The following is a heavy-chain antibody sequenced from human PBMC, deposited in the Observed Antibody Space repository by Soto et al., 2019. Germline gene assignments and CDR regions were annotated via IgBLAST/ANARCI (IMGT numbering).Heavy chain of an antibody. CDR2: IDPSDSYT. Sequence: WESLKISCKGSGYSFTSYWICWARQMPVKGLEWLGRIDPSDSYTNYSPSFQCHVTISADKSISTAYVQWSSLKASDTAMYYCARQYDFWSGYSFYYYGMDVWGQGTTVTVSS. D-gene: IGHD3-3*01. J-gene: IGHJ6*02. CDR1: GYSFTSYW. CDR3: ARQYDFWSGYSFYYYGMDV. V-gene: IGHV5-10-1*01.